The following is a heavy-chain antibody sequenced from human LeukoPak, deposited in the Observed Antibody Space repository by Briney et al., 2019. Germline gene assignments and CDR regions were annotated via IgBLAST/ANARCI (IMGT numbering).Heavy chain of an antibody. D-gene: IGHD1-26*01. Sequence: SGESLKISCKGSGYSFTSYWISWVRQTPGKGLEWMGRIDPSDSYTNYSPSFQGHVTISADKSISTAYLQWSSLKASDTAMYYCARHSYSGSYYFDYWGQGTLVTVSS. V-gene: IGHV5-10-1*01. CDR1: GYSFTSYW. CDR2: IDPSDSYT. CDR3: ARHSYSGSYYFDY. J-gene: IGHJ4*02.